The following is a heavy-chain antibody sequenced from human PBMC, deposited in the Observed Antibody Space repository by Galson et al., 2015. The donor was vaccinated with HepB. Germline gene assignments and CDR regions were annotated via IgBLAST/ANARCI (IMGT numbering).Heavy chain of an antibody. D-gene: IGHD3-9*01. CDR1: TFIFSTYS. Sequence: SLRLSCAASTFIFSTYSMNWVRQAPGKGLEWVSYISSSGSTIYYADSVKGRFTISRDNAKNSLYLQMNSLRDEDTAVYYCAKGPFSRTLTGYNDYWGQGTLVTVSS. V-gene: IGHV3-48*02. J-gene: IGHJ4*02. CDR3: AKGPFSRTLTGYNDY. CDR2: ISSSGSTI.